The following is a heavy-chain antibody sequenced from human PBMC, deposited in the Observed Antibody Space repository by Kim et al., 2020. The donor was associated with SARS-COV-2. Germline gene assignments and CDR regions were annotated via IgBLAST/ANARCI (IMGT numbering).Heavy chain of an antibody. CDR2: INHSGST. CDR3: ARGPYTSGWYGLKGWFDP. Sequence: SETLSLTCAVYGGSFSGYYWSWVRQPPGKGLQWIGEINHSGSTNYNPSLKSRVTISVDTSKNQFSLKLSSVTAADTAVYYCARGPYTSGWYGLKGWFDPWGQGTLVTVSS. J-gene: IGHJ5*02. D-gene: IGHD6-19*01. V-gene: IGHV4-34*01. CDR1: GGSFSGYY.